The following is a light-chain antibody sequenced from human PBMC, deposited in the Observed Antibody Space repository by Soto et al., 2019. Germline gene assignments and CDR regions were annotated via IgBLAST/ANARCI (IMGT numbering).Light chain of an antibody. CDR2: EVS. Sequence: QSALTQPASVSGSPGQSITISCTGTSSDVGGYNNVSWYQQHPGKAPKLMIYEVSNRPSGVSNRFSGSKSGNTASLTISGLQAEDEADYYCSSYTSSSTRVLGGGTKLTVL. CDR1: SSDVGGYNN. V-gene: IGLV2-14*01. CDR3: SSYTSSSTRV. J-gene: IGLJ3*02.